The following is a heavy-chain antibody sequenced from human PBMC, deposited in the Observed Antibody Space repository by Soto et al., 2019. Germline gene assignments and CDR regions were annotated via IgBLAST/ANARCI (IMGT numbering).Heavy chain of an antibody. Sequence: GASGKVSSKASGYTFTSYGISWVRQAPGQGVEGMGWNSAYNGNTNYAQKLRGRVTMTTDTSTSTAYMELRSLRSDDTAVYYCASGRIVVVPAAPPAYYYYGMDVWGQGTTVTVSS. CDR3: ASGRIVVVPAAPPAYYYYGMDV. J-gene: IGHJ6*02. V-gene: IGHV1-18*01. CDR2: NSAYNGNT. D-gene: IGHD2-2*01. CDR1: GYTFTSYG.